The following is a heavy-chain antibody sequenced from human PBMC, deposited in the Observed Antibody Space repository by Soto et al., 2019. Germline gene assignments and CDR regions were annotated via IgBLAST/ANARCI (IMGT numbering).Heavy chain of an antibody. Sequence: GGSLRLSCAASGFTFSTYSMNWVRQAPGKGLEWVSYISSSSTTIYYADSVKGRFTISRDSAKNSLYLQMNSLRDEDTAVYYCARDSPYYDSSGYYPDYWGQGTLVTVSS. CDR2: ISSSSTTI. CDR3: ARDSPYYDSSGYYPDY. V-gene: IGHV3-48*02. CDR1: GFTFSTYS. J-gene: IGHJ4*02. D-gene: IGHD3-22*01.